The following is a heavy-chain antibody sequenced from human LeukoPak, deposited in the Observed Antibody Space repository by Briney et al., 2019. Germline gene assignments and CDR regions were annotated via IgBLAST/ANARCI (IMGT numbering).Heavy chain of an antibody. V-gene: IGHV3-23*01. J-gene: IGHJ4*02. D-gene: IGHD2-2*01. CDR2: LSGSGGST. Sequence: GGSLRLSCAASGFTFNSYAMSWVRQAPGKGLEWVSALSGSGGSTYHADPVKGRFTISRDNSKSTLYLQMNSLRAEDMAVYYCAKDRRGSSTSCYDYWGQGTLVTVSS. CDR3: AKDRRGSSTSCYDY. CDR1: GFTFNSYA.